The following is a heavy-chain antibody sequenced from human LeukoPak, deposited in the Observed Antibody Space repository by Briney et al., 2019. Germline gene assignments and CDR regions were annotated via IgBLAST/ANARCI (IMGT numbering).Heavy chain of an antibody. CDR1: GFTFSSYW. V-gene: IGHV3-23*01. D-gene: IGHD6-13*01. Sequence: GGSLRLSCAASGFTFSSYWMSWVRQAPGKGLEWVSAISGSGGSTYYADSVKGRFTISRDNSKNTLYLQMNSLRAEDTAVYYCAKDLRYAAGPRDAFDIWGQGTMVTVSS. CDR2: ISGSGGST. J-gene: IGHJ3*02. CDR3: AKDLRYAAGPRDAFDI.